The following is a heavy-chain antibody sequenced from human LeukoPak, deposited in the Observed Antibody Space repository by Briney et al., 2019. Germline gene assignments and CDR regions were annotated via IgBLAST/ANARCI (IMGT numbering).Heavy chain of an antibody. V-gene: IGHV4-34*01. CDR1: GFTFSNAW. Sequence: GSLRLSCAASGFTFSNAWMSWIRQPPGKGLEWIGEINHSGSTNYNPSLKSRVTISVDTSKNQFSLKLSSVTAADTAVYYCARSLIAAAGTGFDPWGQGTLVTVSS. J-gene: IGHJ5*02. CDR2: INHSGST. CDR3: ARSLIAAAGTGFDP. D-gene: IGHD6-13*01.